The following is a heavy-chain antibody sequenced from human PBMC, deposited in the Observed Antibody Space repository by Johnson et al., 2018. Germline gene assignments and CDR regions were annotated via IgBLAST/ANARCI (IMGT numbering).Heavy chain of an antibody. CDR3: VSEVGAKNFDC. CDR1: GFDFNSHA. V-gene: IGHV3-30*04. J-gene: IGHJ4*02. Sequence: VQLVESGGGVVQPGGSLRLSCAASGFDFNSHAMHWVRQAPDKGLDWVAVISYDGSWKSYADSVKGRFTISRDSSRNTLDLQMSSLTAEDTAVYYWVSEVGAKNFDCWGQGTLVTVSS. D-gene: IGHD1-26*01. CDR2: ISYDGSWK.